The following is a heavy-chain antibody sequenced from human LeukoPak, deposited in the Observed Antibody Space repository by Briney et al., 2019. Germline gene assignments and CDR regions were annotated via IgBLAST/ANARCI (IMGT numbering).Heavy chain of an antibody. CDR2: IYSGGST. CDR1: GFTVSSNY. D-gene: IGHD2-15*01. V-gene: IGHV3-53*04. CDR3: ARDCSGGSCYSLNGAFDI. J-gene: IGHJ3*02. Sequence: PGGSLRLSCAASGFTVSSNYMSWVRQAPGKGLEWVSVIYSGGSTYYADSVKGRFTISRHNSKNTLYLQMNSLRAEGTAVYYCARDCSGGSCYSLNGAFDIWGQGTMVTVSS.